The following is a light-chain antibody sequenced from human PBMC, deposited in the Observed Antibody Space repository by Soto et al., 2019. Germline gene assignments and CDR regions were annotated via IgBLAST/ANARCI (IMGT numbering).Light chain of an antibody. CDR3: SSYTSSSTPLV. Sequence: QSALTQPASVSGSPGQSITISCTGTSSDVGGYNYVSWYQQHPGKAPKLMIYEVSNRPSGVSNRFSGSKSGNMASLTISGLQAEDEADYYCSSYTSSSTPLVFGTGTKSPS. J-gene: IGLJ1*01. CDR1: SSDVGGYNY. V-gene: IGLV2-14*01. CDR2: EVS.